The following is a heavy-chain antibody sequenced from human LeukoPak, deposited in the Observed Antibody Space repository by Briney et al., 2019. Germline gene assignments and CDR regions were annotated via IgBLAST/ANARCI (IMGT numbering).Heavy chain of an antibody. J-gene: IGHJ4*02. D-gene: IGHD4-17*01. Sequence: GGSLRLSCAASGFTFDDYAMHWIRQAPGKGLQWISSISWVGDTSSYADSVKGRFTVSRDNTKGSLYLQMHSLRSEDTALYYCAKDRQYGDYGGGDFFDSWGQGTLVTVSS. CDR3: AKDRQYGDYGGGDFFDS. CDR1: GFTFDDYA. CDR2: ISWVGDTS. V-gene: IGHV3-43D*03.